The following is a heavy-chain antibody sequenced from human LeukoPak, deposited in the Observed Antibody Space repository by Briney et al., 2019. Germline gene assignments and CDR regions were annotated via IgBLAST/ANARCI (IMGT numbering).Heavy chain of an antibody. Sequence: SETLSLTCGVSGYSISSGYYWGWIRHPPGKGLEWIGNIYHNGGTYYNPSLKSRVTISVDTSKNQFSLKVTSVTAADTAVYYCARDRSLGYSSGSSAYWGQRSLVTVSS. V-gene: IGHV4-38-2*02. J-gene: IGHJ4*02. CDR2: IYHNGGT. D-gene: IGHD3-10*01. CDR3: ARDRSLGYSSGSSAY. CDR1: GYSISSGYY.